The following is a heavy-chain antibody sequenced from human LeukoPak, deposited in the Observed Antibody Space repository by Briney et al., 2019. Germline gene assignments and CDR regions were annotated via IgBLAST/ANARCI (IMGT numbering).Heavy chain of an antibody. V-gene: IGHV1-8*03. J-gene: IGHJ5*02. CDR2: MNPNSGNT. CDR1: GYTFTSYD. CDR3: ARGGVIDFWSGHTAGPNWFDP. Sequence: ASVKVSCKASGYTFTSYDINWVRQATGQGLEWMGWMNPNSGNTGYAQKFQGRVTITRNTSISTAYMELSSLRSEDTAVYYGARGGVIDFWSGHTAGPNWFDPWGQGTLVTVSS. D-gene: IGHD3-3*01.